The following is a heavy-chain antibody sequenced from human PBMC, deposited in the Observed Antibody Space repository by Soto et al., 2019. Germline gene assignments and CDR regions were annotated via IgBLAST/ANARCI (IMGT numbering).Heavy chain of an antibody. V-gene: IGHV1-2*02. J-gene: IGHJ4*01. Sequence: GPSVKPSCKASGDMFTGHYMRWVRQAPEQGPEWMGEIGPESGATRYAQRFQGRVTMTRDMSITTVYMELNNLSPDDTAVYYCGRGRRGQIVVFYSGHGTPVTVSS. CDR3: GRGRRGQIVVFY. CDR1: GDMFTGHY. CDR2: IGPESGAT. D-gene: IGHD1-26*01.